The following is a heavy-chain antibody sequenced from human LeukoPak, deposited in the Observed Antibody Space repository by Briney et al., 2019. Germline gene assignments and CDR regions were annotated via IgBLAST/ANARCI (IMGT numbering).Heavy chain of an antibody. CDR3: ARRAQYYYAWTS. CDR2: IYYSGST. J-gene: IGHJ6*02. V-gene: IGHV4-59*08. Sequence: SETLSLTCTVSGGSISSHYWSWIRQPPGKGLEWIGYIYYSGSTNYNPSLKSRVTISLDTSKNQFPLKLSSVTAADTAVYYCARRAQYYYAWTSGAKGPRSPSP. CDR1: GGSISSHY.